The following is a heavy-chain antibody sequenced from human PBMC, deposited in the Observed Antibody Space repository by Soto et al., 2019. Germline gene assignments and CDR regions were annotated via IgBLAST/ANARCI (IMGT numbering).Heavy chain of an antibody. CDR3: ARDGYCPDSRCNRGSGWFDP. CDR2: ISTYNGNT. D-gene: IGHD3-22*01. CDR1: GYTFTNYG. V-gene: IGHV1-18*01. Sequence: QVQLVQSGAEVKKPGASVKVSCRPSGYTFTNYGVSWVRQAPGQGLEWMGWISTYNGNTNIAQKFRDRVTMTADTSTSTAYMELRNLRSDDTAVYYCARDGYCPDSRCNRGSGWFDPWGQGTLVTVSS. J-gene: IGHJ5*02.